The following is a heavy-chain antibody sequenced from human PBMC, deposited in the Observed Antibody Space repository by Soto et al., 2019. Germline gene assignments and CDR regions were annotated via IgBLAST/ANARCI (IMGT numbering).Heavy chain of an antibody. CDR2: IIPIFGTA. CDR1: GGTFSSYA. J-gene: IGHJ6*02. D-gene: IGHD6-13*01. Sequence: SVKVSCKASGGTFSSYAISWGRQAPGQRLEWMGGIIPIFGTANYAQKFQGRVTITADESTSTAYMELSSLRSEDTAVYYCARPHLISSWYATSYYYYGMDVWGQGTTVTVSS. CDR3: ARPHLISSWYATSYYYYGMDV. V-gene: IGHV1-69*13.